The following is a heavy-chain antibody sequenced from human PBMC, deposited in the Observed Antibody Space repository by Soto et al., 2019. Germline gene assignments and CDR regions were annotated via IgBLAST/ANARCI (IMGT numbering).Heavy chain of an antibody. D-gene: IGHD1-26*01. Sequence: PSETLSLTCVVSGYSISGGYYWAWIRQPPGKGPEWIGSIYHTGSTYYNPSLKSRVTISVDTSKNQFSLKLSSVTAADTAVYYCARSQTFGGSSDTDFDYWAQGTLVTVSS. CDR3: ARSQTFGGSSDTDFDY. V-gene: IGHV4-38-2*01. CDR2: IYHTGST. CDR1: GYSISGGYY. J-gene: IGHJ4*02.